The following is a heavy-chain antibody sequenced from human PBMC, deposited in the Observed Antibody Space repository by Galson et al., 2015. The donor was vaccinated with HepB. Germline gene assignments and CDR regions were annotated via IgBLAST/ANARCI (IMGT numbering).Heavy chain of an antibody. J-gene: IGHJ4*02. CDR3: ARRAGASGGFSFDY. V-gene: IGHV3-30*04. D-gene: IGHD3-10*01. CDR1: GFPFSNYA. Sequence: SLRLSCAASGFPFSNYAMHWVRQTPGKGLEWMTVILHDAHNRYYADSVEGRFTVSRDNSKNTVNLQMNSLRPEDTAMYYCARRAGASGGFSFDYWGQESLVTVSS. CDR2: ILHDAHNR.